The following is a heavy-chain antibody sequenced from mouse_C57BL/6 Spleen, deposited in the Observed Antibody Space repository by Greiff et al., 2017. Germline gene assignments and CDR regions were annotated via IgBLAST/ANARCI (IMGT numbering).Heavy chain of an antibody. Sequence: QVHVKQSGPELVKPGASVTISCKASGYTFTDYYINWVKQRPGQGLEWIGGIYPGSGNTKYNEKFKGKATLTVDTYSSTAYMQLSSLTSEDSAVYFCARLLEYAMDYWGQGTSVTVSS. CDR2: IYPGSGNT. CDR1: GYTFTDYY. J-gene: IGHJ4*01. D-gene: IGHD1-1*01. V-gene: IGHV1-84*01. CDR3: ARLLEYAMDY.